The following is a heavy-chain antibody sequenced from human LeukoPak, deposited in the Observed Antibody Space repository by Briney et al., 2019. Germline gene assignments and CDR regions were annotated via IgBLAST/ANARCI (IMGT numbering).Heavy chain of an antibody. CDR1: GYTFTSYY. Sequence: GASVKVSCKASGYTFTSYYMHWVRQAPGQGLEWMGIINPSGGSTSYAQKFQGRVTMTRDTSTSTVYMELSSLRSEDTVVYYCARVRYYDSSGYSIFDYWGQGTLVTVSS. D-gene: IGHD3-22*01. CDR2: INPSGGST. V-gene: IGHV1-46*01. CDR3: ARVRYYDSSGYSIFDY. J-gene: IGHJ4*02.